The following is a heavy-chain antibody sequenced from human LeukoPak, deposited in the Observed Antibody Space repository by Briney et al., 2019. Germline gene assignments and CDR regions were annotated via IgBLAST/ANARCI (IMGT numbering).Heavy chain of an antibody. Sequence: PVTSLRPSCAASGFTFRNFGMHWVRQAPGKGLEWVAVIWYAGSQDHYADSVKGRLTISRDNSKNTVYLQMTSLSTDDTAVYYCTRDPGGLHTYGGQGTVVTVSS. CDR2: IWYAGSQD. D-gene: IGHD2-8*02. CDR1: GFTFRNFG. V-gene: IGHV3-33*01. J-gene: IGHJ4*02. CDR3: TRDPGGLHTY.